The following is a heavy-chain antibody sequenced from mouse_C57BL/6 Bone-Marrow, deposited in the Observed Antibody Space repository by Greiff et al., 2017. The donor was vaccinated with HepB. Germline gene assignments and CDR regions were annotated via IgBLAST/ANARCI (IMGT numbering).Heavy chain of an antibody. CDR2: ISDGGSYT. Sequence: DVQLVESGGGLVKPGGSLKLSCAASGFTFSSYAMSWVRQTPEKRLEWVATISDGGSYTYYPDNVKGRFTISRDNAKNNLYLQMSHLKSEDTAMYYCARDRATMIRRYYAMDYWGQGTSVTVSS. CDR1: GFTFSSYA. V-gene: IGHV5-4*01. CDR3: ARDRATMIRRYYAMDY. D-gene: IGHD2-4*01. J-gene: IGHJ4*01.